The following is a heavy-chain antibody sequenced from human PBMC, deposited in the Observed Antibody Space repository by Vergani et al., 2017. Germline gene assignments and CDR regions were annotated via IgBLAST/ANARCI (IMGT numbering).Heavy chain of an antibody. CDR1: GFPFSTSG. Sequence: QVHQLETGGDVFQPGESLRLSCAASGFPFSTSGMHWVRQAPGKGLEWVAFIQKDGIDKFYADSVRGRFTISRDISKNTLYLEMNSLSAEDTALYHCVKDHPVFDEWGRGTLVSVS. J-gene: IGHJ4*02. V-gene: IGHV3-30*02. CDR3: VKDHPVFDE. CDR2: IQKDGIDK.